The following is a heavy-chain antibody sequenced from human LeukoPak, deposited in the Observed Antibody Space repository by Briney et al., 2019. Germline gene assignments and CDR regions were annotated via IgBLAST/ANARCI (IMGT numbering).Heavy chain of an antibody. CDR1: EFTFSDYY. Sequence: PGGSLRLSCAASEFTFSDYYMSWIRQAPGKGLEWVSYICYSGDTIYYADSVKGRFTVSRDNAKNSLYLQMNSLRAEDTAVYYCARLGIITAAGSNDYWGQGTLVTVSS. V-gene: IGHV3-11*01. CDR3: ARLGIITAAGSNDY. CDR2: ICYSGDTI. D-gene: IGHD6-13*01. J-gene: IGHJ4*02.